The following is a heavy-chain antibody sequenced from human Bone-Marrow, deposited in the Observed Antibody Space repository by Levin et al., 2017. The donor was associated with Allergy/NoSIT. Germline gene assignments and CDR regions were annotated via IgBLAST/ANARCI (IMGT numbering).Heavy chain of an antibody. V-gene: IGHV3-15*01. Sequence: GGSLRLSCATSGFTFRNTWMSWVRRAPGKGLQWVGRISATTDGGAPDYAAPVKGRSFISRDDSKATVYLEINGLKIEDTAVYYCTTEWGYWGQGILVTVSS. J-gene: IGHJ4*02. CDR2: ISATTDGGAP. CDR1: GFTFRNTW. D-gene: IGHD1-26*01. CDR3: TTEWGY.